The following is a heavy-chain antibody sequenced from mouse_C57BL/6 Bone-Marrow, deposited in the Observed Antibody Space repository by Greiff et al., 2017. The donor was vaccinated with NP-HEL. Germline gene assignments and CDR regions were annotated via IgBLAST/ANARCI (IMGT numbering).Heavy chain of an antibody. CDR2: IRNKADGSTT. V-gene: IGHV7-3*01. Sequence: EVKLVESGGGLVQPGGSLSLSCAASGFTFTDYYMSWVRQPPGKALEWLGVIRNKADGSTTDYSASGKGRFTISRDNSQSILYLQMNALRAEDSATYYWARYTVGGFAYWGEGTLVTVSA. CDR3: ARYTVGGFAY. J-gene: IGHJ3*01. D-gene: IGHD1-1*01. CDR1: GFTFTDYY.